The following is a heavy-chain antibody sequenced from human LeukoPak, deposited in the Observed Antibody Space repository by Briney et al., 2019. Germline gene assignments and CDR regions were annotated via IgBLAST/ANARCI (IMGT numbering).Heavy chain of an antibody. Sequence: GASVKVSCKASGYTLTSYDINWVRQATGQGLEWMGWMNPNSGNTGYALKFQGRVTMTRNTSISTAYMELNSLRVEDTSVYYCTRDPRNLDYWGQGTLVTVSS. CDR3: TRDPRNLDY. J-gene: IGHJ4*02. CDR1: GYTLTSYD. D-gene: IGHD1-14*01. V-gene: IGHV1-8*01. CDR2: MNPNSGNT.